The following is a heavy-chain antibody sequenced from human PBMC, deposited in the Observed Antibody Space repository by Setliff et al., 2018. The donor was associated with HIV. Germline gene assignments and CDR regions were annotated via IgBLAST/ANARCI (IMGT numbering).Heavy chain of an antibody. D-gene: IGHD4-17*01. V-gene: IGHV3-48*01. Sequence: LRLSCAASGFTFSTYSMNWVRQAPGKGLEWVSYISRSSNTVYYADSLKGRFTISRDNAKNSLYLQMNSPRVEDTAVYYCARDLYPLTTRYSFDDWGQGTLVTSPQ. CDR3: ARDLYPLTTRYSFDD. CDR2: ISRSSNTV. J-gene: IGHJ4*02. CDR1: GFTFSTYS.